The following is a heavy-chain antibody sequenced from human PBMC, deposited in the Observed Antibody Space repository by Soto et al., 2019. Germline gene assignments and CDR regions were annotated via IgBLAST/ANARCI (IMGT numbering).Heavy chain of an antibody. CDR1: GFTFSDYA. Sequence: EVQLMESGGGLVQPGGSVRLSCEASGFTFSDYAMTWVRQPPGKGLEWVSAISLRGESSFFADSVKGRFTISRDNSKNTLSLQMNSLRVEDTAVYFCARTPSICCGSGTYLGDFYYGLDVWGQGTTVTVSS. J-gene: IGHJ6*02. V-gene: IGHV3-23*01. CDR2: ISLRGESS. CDR3: ARTPSICCGSGTYLGDFYYGLDV. D-gene: IGHD3-10*01.